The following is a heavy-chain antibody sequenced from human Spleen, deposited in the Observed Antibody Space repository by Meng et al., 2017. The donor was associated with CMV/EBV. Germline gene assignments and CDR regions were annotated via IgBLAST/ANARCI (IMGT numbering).Heavy chain of an antibody. J-gene: IGHJ5*01. D-gene: IGHD3-10*01. CDR1: GSSISSGHY. Sequence: SETLSLTCTVSGSSISSGHYWGWIRQPPGKGLEWIGSVYHSGSTFYNPSLKSRVTISVDTSKNQFSLKLNSVTAADTAVYYCARDLGLWFGEYDSWGQGTLVTVSS. V-gene: IGHV4-38-2*02. CDR3: ARDLGLWFGEYDS. CDR2: VYHSGST.